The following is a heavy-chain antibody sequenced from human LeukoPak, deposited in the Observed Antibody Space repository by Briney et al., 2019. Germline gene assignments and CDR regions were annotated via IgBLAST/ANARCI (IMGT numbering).Heavy chain of an antibody. D-gene: IGHD1-26*01. Sequence: SETLSLTCTVSGGSISSYYWSWIRQPPGKGLEWIGYIYYSGSTNYNPSLKSRVTISVDTSKNQFSLKLSSVTAADTAVYYCARGRGSYDYWGQGTLVTVSS. V-gene: IGHV4-59*12. J-gene: IGHJ4*02. CDR3: ARGRGSYDY. CDR2: IYYSGST. CDR1: GGSISSYY.